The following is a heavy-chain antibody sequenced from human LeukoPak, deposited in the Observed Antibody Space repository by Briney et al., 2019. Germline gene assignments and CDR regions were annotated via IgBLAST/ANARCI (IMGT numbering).Heavy chain of an antibody. D-gene: IGHD1-20*01. CDR3: FFPGVTGKVY. Sequence: GRSLRLSCAASGFTFTSYAMHRVRQAPGKGLEWVAVISSDGSNTYYADSVKGRFTISRDNSQYTLYLQMNSLRPEDTAVYYCFFPGVTGKVYWGQGTLVTVSS. CDR2: ISSDGSNT. CDR1: GFTFTSYA. J-gene: IGHJ4*02. V-gene: IGHV3-30-3*01.